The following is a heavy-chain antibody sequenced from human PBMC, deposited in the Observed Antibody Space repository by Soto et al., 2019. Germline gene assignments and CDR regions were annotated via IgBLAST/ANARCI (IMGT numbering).Heavy chain of an antibody. CDR2: IYYSGST. Sequence: SETLFLTCTVSGGSISSYYWSWIRQPPGKGLEWIGYIYYSGSTNYNPSLKSRVTISVDTSKNQFSLKLGSVTAADTAVYYCARSERYYDFWSGYYTYYYGMDVWGQGTKVTVSS. CDR3: ARSERYYDFWSGYYTYYYGMDV. CDR1: GGSISSYY. J-gene: IGHJ6*02. D-gene: IGHD3-3*01. V-gene: IGHV4-59*01.